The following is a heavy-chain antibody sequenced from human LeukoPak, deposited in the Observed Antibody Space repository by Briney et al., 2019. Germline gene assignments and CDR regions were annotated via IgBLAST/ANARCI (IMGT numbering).Heavy chain of an antibody. CDR3: ARDPTAPYSSAWYPRLGWFDP. D-gene: IGHD6-19*01. CDR1: GYTFTGYY. Sequence: ASVKVSCKASGYTFTGYYIHWVRQAPGQGLEWVGWINPNSTGTNYAQKIQGRVTMTRDTSISTAYMELSRLRSDDTAVYYCARDPTAPYSSAWYPRLGWFDPWGQGTLVTVSS. CDR2: INPNSTGT. V-gene: IGHV1-2*02. J-gene: IGHJ5*02.